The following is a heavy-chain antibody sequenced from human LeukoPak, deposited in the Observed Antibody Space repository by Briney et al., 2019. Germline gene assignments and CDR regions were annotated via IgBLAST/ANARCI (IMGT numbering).Heavy chain of an antibody. Sequence: SETLSLTCTVSGGSISSYYWSWIRQPPGKGLEWIGYIYYSGSTNYSPSPKSRLTISVDTSKNQFSLKLSSVTAADTAVYYCARTYGSSGLGYFDLWGRGTLVTVSS. CDR3: ARTYGSSGLGYFDL. D-gene: IGHD6-13*01. CDR2: IYYSGST. J-gene: IGHJ2*01. V-gene: IGHV4-59*01. CDR1: GGSISSYY.